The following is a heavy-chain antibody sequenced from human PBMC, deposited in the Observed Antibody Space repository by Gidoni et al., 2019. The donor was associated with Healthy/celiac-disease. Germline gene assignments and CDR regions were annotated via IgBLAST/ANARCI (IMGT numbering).Heavy chain of an antibody. CDR3: ARTGWFGESGGFDP. J-gene: IGHJ5*02. D-gene: IGHD3-10*01. CDR1: GFTFTSYA. Sequence: QLQLVQSGAEGTKPGASVKVSCKASGFTFTSYAMHWVRQAPGQRLEWMGWINAGNGNTKYSQKFQGRVTITRDTSASTAYMELSSLRSEDTAVYYCARTGWFGESGGFDPWGQGTLVTVSS. V-gene: IGHV1-3*01. CDR2: INAGNGNT.